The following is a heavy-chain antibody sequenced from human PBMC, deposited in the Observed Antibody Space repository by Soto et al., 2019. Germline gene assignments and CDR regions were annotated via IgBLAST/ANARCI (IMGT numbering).Heavy chain of an antibody. V-gene: IGHV3-66*01. CDR2: IYSGGST. CDR3: GVGIVVVVAARQNSDAFDI. D-gene: IGHD2-15*01. CDR1: GFTVSSNY. J-gene: IGHJ3*02. Sequence: ESGGGLVQPGGSLRLSCAASGFTVSSNYMSWVRQAPGKGLEWVSVIYSGGSTYYADSVKGRFTISRDNSKNTLYLQMNSLRAEDTAVYYCGVGIVVVVAARQNSDAFDIWGQGTMVTVSS.